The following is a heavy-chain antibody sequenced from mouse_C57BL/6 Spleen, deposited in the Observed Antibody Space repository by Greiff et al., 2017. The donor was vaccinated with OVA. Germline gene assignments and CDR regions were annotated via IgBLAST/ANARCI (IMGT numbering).Heavy chain of an antibody. CDR1: GFSFNTYA. CDR3: VRQSYGSSDWFAY. CDR2: IRSKSNNYAT. J-gene: IGHJ3*01. V-gene: IGHV10-1*01. D-gene: IGHD1-1*01. Sequence: EVKLVESGGGLVQPKGSLKLSCAASGFSFNTYAMNWVRQAPGQGLEWVARIRSKSNNYATYYADSVKDRFTISRDESESMHYLQRNNLKTEDTAMYYCVRQSYGSSDWFAYWGQETLVTVSA.